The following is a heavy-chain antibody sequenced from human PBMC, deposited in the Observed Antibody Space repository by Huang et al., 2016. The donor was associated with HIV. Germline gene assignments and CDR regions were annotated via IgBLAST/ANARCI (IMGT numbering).Heavy chain of an antibody. J-gene: IGHJ5*02. CDR3: AHRRDSWEGDWFDP. Sequence: QITLKESGPTLVKPTQTLTLTCTFSGFSLTTSRVGVGWLRQPPGKALEWLATIYWDDDKRYRPSPESRLTITKDTSKNQVVLTMTNMDPVDTATYYCAHRRDSWEGDWFDPWGQGTLVTVSS. D-gene: IGHD6-13*01. CDR1: GFSLTTSRVG. V-gene: IGHV2-5*02. CDR2: IYWDDDK.